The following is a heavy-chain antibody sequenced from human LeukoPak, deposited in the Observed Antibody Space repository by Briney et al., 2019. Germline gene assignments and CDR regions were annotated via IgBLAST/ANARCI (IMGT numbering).Heavy chain of an antibody. CDR3: ARDDIVVVAGRGYYYYYGMDV. V-gene: IGHV3-30*03. J-gene: IGHJ6*02. Sequence: GGSLRLSCAASGFTFSSYGMHWVRQAPGKGLEWVAVISYDGSNKYYADSVKGRFTISRDNSKNTLYLQMNSLRAEDTAVYYCARDDIVVVAGRGYYYYYGMDVWGQGTTVTVSS. CDR2: ISYDGSNK. CDR1: GFTFSSYG. D-gene: IGHD2-15*01.